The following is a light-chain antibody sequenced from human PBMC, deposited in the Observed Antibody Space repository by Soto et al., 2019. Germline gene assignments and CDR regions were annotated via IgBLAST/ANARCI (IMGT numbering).Light chain of an antibody. CDR1: QSVRNNY. J-gene: IGKJ1*01. Sequence: VLTQSPGTLSLSPWERATLSCRASQSVRNNYLAWYQQKPGQAPRLLIYAGSSRATGIPDRFSGSGSGTDFTLTISRLEPEDFAVYFCQQYGDSRTFGQGTRVEIK. CDR3: QQYGDSRT. CDR2: AGS. V-gene: IGKV3-20*01.